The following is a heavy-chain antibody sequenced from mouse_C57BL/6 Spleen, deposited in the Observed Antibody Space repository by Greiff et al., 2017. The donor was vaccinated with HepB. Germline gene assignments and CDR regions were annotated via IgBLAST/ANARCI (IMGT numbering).Heavy chain of an antibody. Sequence: QVQLQQSGAELVKPGASVKMSCKASGYTFTTYPIEWMKQRPGQGLEWIGEIDPSDSYTNYNQKFKGKSTLTVDKSSSTAYMQLSSLTSEDSAVYYCARFDGIRAWFAYWGQGTLVTVSA. J-gene: IGHJ3*01. D-gene: IGHD2-3*01. CDR2: IDPSDSYT. CDR1: GYTFTTYP. CDR3: ARFDGIRAWFAY. V-gene: IGHV1-69*01.